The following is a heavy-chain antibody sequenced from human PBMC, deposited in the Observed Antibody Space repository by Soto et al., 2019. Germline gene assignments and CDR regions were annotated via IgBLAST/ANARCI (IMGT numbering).Heavy chain of an antibody. V-gene: IGHV3-53*01. Sequence: XGSLRLSCAAAGVTVSSTYMSWVRQAPGKGLDWVSIIFSSGESFYADSVKGRFTISRDSSDNTVYLQMNSLKAEDTAVYYCARGGIGMVRTFDHWGQGTLVTVSS. J-gene: IGHJ4*02. CDR2: IFSSGES. CDR1: GVTVSSTY. D-gene: IGHD3-10*01. CDR3: ARGGIGMVRTFDH.